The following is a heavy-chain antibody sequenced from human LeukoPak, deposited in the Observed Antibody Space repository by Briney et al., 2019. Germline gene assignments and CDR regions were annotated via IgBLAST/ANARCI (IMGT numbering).Heavy chain of an antibody. J-gene: IGHJ6*02. CDR1: GGSISSYY. V-gene: IGHV4-59*08. Sequence: PSETLSLTCTVSGGSISSYYWSWIRQPPGKGLEWIGYIYYSGSTNYNPSLKSRVTISVDTSKNHFSLKLSSVTAADTAVYYCARHPARYYGMDVWGQGTTVTVSS. CDR3: ARHPARYYGMDV. CDR2: IYYSGST.